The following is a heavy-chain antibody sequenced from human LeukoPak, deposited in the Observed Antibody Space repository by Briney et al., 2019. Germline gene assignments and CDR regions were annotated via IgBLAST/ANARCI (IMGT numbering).Heavy chain of an antibody. D-gene: IGHD2-2*01. CDR1: GFTFSSYA. CDR2: ISSNGGST. V-gene: IGHV3-64*01. J-gene: IGHJ5*02. Sequence: PGKSLRLSCAASGFTFSSYAMHWVRQAPGKGLEYVSAISSNGGSTYYANSVKGRFTISRDNSKNTLYLQMGSLRAEDMAVYYCARGALGYCSSTSCFATQFGAWGQGTLVTVSS. CDR3: ARGALGYCSSTSCFATQFGA.